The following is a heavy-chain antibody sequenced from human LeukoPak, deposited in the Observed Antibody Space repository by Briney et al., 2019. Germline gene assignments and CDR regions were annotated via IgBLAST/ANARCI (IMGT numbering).Heavy chain of an antibody. D-gene: IGHD2-15*01. J-gene: IGHJ6*03. CDR3: ARGSCSGGSCRYYYYYYYMDV. CDR1: GGSFSGYY. Sequence: SETLSLTCAVYGGSFSGYYWSWIRQPPGKGLEWIGEINHSGSTNYNPSLKSRVTISVDTSKNQFSLKLSSVTAADTAVYYCARGSCSGGSCRYYYYYYYMDVWAKGPRSPSP. V-gene: IGHV4-34*01. CDR2: INHSGST.